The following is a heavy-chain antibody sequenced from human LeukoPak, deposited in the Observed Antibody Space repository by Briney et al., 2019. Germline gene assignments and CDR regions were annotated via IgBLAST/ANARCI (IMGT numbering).Heavy chain of an antibody. V-gene: IGHV3-23*01. CDR2: ISGSGGST. CDR1: GFTFSSYA. D-gene: IGHD2-2*01. Sequence: GGSLRLSCAASGFTFSSYAMSWVRQAPGKGLEWVSAISGSGGSTYYADSVKGRFTISRDNPKNTLYLQMNGLRAEDTAVYYCAKSKAWKYCSSTSCLVLDPWGQGTLVTVSS. CDR3: AKSKAWKYCSSTSCLVLDP. J-gene: IGHJ5*02.